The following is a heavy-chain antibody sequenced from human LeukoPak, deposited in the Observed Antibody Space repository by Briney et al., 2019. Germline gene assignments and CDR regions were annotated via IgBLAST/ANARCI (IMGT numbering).Heavy chain of an antibody. CDR3: AKDMGGQVGALNWFDP. D-gene: IGHD1-26*01. Sequence: LSLTCTVSGGSISSGGYYWSWIRQPPGKGLEWVSGISWNSGSIGYADSVKGRFTISRDNAKNSLYLQMNSLRAEDTALYYCAKDMGGQVGALNWFDPWGQGTLVTVSS. V-gene: IGHV3-9*01. CDR1: GGSISSGGYY. J-gene: IGHJ5*02. CDR2: ISWNSGSI.